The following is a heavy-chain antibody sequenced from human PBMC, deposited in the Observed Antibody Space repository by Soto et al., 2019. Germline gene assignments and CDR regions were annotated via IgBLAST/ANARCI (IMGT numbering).Heavy chain of an antibody. CDR2: INPDNGNT. CDR1: GYTFTRYT. V-gene: IGHV1-3*01. J-gene: IGHJ5*02. CDR3: ARGIATGQLDP. D-gene: IGHD2-15*01. Sequence: ASVKVSCKASGYTFTRYTMNWVRQAPGQRLEWMGWINPDNGNTKSSQKFQDRVIITGDTSASTAYMDLSSLRSEDTAVYYCARGIATGQLDPWGQGTLVTSPQ.